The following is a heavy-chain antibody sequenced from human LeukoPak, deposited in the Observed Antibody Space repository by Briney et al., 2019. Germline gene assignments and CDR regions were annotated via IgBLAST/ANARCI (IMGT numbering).Heavy chain of an antibody. D-gene: IGHD2-21*02. Sequence: GGSLRLSCEASGFTFSTYWMKWIRQAPGKGLEWVANIKQDGSQKYYVDSVKGRFIISRDNAKNSLYLQMNSVRAEDTAVYYCAREGTFGDYRASGDHWGQGALVTVSS. J-gene: IGHJ4*02. CDR2: IKQDGSQK. CDR1: GFTFSTYW. CDR3: AREGTFGDYRASGDH. V-gene: IGHV3-7*03.